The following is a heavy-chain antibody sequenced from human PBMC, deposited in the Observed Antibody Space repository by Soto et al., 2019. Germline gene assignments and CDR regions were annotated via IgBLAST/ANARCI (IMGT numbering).Heavy chain of an antibody. CDR3: ARCMELQYQMPHGPFDS. V-gene: IGHV3-30*03. J-gene: IGHJ4*02. CDR2: ISYGGGNQ. Sequence: QVQLVESGGGVVQPGKSLRLSCEASGFTLSSYGMHWVRQAPGKGLEWVAMISYGGGNQYYGDSVKGRFTISRDNSKNTLYLQMNSLRPEDTAIYYCARCMELQYQMPHGPFDSWGQGSLVTVSS. CDR1: GFTLSSYG. D-gene: IGHD2-2*01.